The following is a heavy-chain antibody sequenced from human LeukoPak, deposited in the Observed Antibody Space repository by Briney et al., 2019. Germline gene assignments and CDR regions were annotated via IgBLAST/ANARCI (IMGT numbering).Heavy chain of an antibody. D-gene: IGHD3-10*01. CDR1: GGSFSGYY. CDR2: INHSGST. CDR3: ARDRSNYYGSGSYYYYYYMDV. J-gene: IGHJ6*03. V-gene: IGHV4-34*01. Sequence: SETLSLTCAVYGGSFSGYYWSWIRQPPGKGLEWIGEINHSGSTNYNPSLKSRVTISVDTSKNQFSLKLSSVTAADTAVYYCARDRSNYYGSGSYYYYYYMDVWGKGTTVTISS.